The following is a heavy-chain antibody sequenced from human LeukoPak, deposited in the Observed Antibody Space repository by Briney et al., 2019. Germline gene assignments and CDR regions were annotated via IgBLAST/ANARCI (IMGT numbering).Heavy chain of an antibody. J-gene: IGHJ4*02. CDR2: INHSGST. CDR3: ARWGSGYDFYYFDY. CDR1: GGSFSGYY. V-gene: IGHV4-34*01. Sequence: SETLSLTCAVYGGSFSGYYWSWIRQPPGKGLEWIGEINHSGSTNYNPSLKSRVTMSVDTSKNQFSLKLSSVTAADTAVYYCARWGSGYDFYYFDYWGQGTLVTASS. D-gene: IGHD5-12*01.